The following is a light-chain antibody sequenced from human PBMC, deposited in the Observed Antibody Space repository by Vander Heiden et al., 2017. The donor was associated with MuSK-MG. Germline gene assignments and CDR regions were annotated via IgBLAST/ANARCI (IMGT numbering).Light chain of an antibody. CDR2: GAS. CDR1: QSVSSS. V-gene: IGKV3-15*01. J-gene: IGKJ2*01. Sequence: EIVMTQSPATLSVSPGERATLSCRASQSVSSSLAWYQQKPGQAPRLLIYGASTRATGVKARFSGSGDGTEFTLTISSRQSEDFAVYYCQQENNGPFMYTFGQGTKLEIK. CDR3: QQENNGPFMYT.